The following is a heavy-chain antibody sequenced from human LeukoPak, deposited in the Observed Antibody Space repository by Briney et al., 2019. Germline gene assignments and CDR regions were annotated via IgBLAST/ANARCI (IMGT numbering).Heavy chain of an antibody. CDR3: ARGRRGWPVRNIPLFDY. V-gene: IGHV4-34*01. J-gene: IGHJ4*02. CDR1: GGSFSGYY. D-gene: IGHD4-17*01. Sequence: SETLSLTCAVYGGSFSGYYWSWIRQPPGKGLEWIGEINHSGSTNYNPSLKSRVTISVDTSKNQFSLKLSSVTAADTAVYYCARGRRGWPVRNIPLFDYWGQGTLVTVPS. CDR2: INHSGST.